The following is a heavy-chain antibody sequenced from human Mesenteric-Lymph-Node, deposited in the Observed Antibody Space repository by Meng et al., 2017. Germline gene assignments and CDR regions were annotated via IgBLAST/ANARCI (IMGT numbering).Heavy chain of an antibody. J-gene: IGHJ4*02. V-gene: IGHV4-39*01. D-gene: IGHD3-10*01. Sequence: QLQLRVWVAELLKPPETLSPTCTVSGGSISSSNYYWDWIRQPPGKGLEWIGAIYHSGSTSYNPSLQSRVTMFVDTSKNQFSLMLTSVTATDTAVYYCARRRGGSGRDCWGQGTLVTVSS. CDR2: IYHSGST. CDR3: ARRRGGSGRDC. CDR1: GGSISSSNYY.